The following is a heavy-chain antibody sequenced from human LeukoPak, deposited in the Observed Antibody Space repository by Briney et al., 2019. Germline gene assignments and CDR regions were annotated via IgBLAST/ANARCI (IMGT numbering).Heavy chain of an antibody. D-gene: IGHD5-12*01. CDR3: ARDRGKVAGAFDI. CDR2: INPTGGST. V-gene: IGHV1-46*01. Sequence: ASVKVSCKASGYTFPSYFMHWVRQAPGQGLEWMGIINPTGGSTTYAQKFQGRVTMTRDTSTSTVYMELSSLRSDDTAVYYCARDRGKVAGAFDIWGQGTMVTVSS. J-gene: IGHJ3*02. CDR1: GYTFPSYF.